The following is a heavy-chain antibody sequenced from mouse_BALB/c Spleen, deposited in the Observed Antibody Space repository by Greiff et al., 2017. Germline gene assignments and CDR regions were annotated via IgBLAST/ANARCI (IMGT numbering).Heavy chain of an antibody. CDR2: IYPGDGDT. D-gene: IGHD2-14*01. J-gene: IGHJ4*01. CDR3: ARRYTAMDY. V-gene: IGHV1-87*01. CDR1: GYTFTSYW. Sequence: VKLMESGAELARPGASVKLSCKASGYTFTSYWMQWVKQRPGQGLEWIGAIYPGDGDTRYTQKFKGKATLTADKSSSTAYMQLSSLASEDSAVYYCARRYTAMDYWGQGTSVTVSS.